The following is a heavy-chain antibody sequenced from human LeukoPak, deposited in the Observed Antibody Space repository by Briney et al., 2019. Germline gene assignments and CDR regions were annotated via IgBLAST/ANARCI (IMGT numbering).Heavy chain of an antibody. Sequence: GASVRVSYKLSVYILSDYYIRWVRQAPAEGHEWMGWIKPDTGATDSAQKFQGRVTMTRDTSISTAYMDLNGLRSDDTAVYYWAREDTYSFGSENADAFDIWGHGTMVTVAS. CDR2: IKPDTGAT. CDR3: AREDTYSFGSENADAFDI. CDR1: VYILSDYY. D-gene: IGHD3-10*01. J-gene: IGHJ3*02. V-gene: IGHV1-2*02.